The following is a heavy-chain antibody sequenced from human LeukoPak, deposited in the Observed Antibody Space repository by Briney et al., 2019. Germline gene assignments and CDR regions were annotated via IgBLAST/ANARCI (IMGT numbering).Heavy chain of an antibody. Sequence: SVKVSCKASGYTFTSYAIGWVRQAPGQGLEWMGGIIPIFGTANYARKFQGRVTITADESTSTAYMELSSLRSEDTAVYYCARGPDSSGYYYNVPFDYWGQGTLVTVSS. CDR1: GYTFTSYA. D-gene: IGHD3-22*01. CDR3: ARGPDSSGYYYNVPFDY. V-gene: IGHV1-69*13. J-gene: IGHJ4*02. CDR2: IIPIFGTA.